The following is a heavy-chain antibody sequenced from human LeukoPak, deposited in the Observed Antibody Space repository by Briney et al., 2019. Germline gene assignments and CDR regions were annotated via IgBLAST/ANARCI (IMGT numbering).Heavy chain of an antibody. D-gene: IGHD3-10*01. Sequence: GSLRLSCAASRFTFSSYGMSWVRQAPGKGLEWVSAISGSGDSTYYADSVKGRFTISRDNSKNTLYLQMNSLRAEDTAVYYCAKDRGIISDYWGQGTLVTVSS. J-gene: IGHJ4*02. CDR2: ISGSGDST. CDR3: AKDRGIISDY. CDR1: RFTFSSYG. V-gene: IGHV3-23*01.